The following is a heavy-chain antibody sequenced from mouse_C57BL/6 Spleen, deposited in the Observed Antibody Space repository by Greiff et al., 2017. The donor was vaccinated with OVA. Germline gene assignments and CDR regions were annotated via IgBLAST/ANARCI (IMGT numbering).Heavy chain of an antibody. CDR2: INPNNGGT. V-gene: IGHV1-26*01. CDR1: GYTFTDYY. J-gene: IGHJ2*01. D-gene: IGHD2-4*01. Sequence: EVQLQQSGPELVKPGASVKISCKASGYTFTDYYMNWVMQSHGKSLEWIGDINPNNGGTSYNQKFKGKATLTVDKSSSTAYMELRSLTSEDSAVYYCASHYDYDLYFDYWGQGTTLTVSS. CDR3: ASHYDYDLYFDY.